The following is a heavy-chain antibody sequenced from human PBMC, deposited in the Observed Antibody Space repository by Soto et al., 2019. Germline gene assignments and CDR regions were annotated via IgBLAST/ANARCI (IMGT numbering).Heavy chain of an antibody. CDR1: GFTFSSYG. Sequence: GGSLRLSCAASGFTFSSYGMHWVRQAPGKGLEWVAVILYDGSDKYYADSVKGRFTISRDNSKNTLYLQMDSLRVDDTAVYYCAKDRAASSWDLDSWGQGTLVTVSS. CDR2: ILYDGSDK. J-gene: IGHJ4*02. D-gene: IGHD6-13*01. V-gene: IGHV3-30*18. CDR3: AKDRAASSWDLDS.